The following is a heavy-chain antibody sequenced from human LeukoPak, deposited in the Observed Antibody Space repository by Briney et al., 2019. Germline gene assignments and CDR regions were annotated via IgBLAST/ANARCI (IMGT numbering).Heavy chain of an antibody. CDR3: VRKTIAVAGYFDY. J-gene: IGHJ4*02. V-gene: IGHV3-30*02. CDR2: IRYDGSNK. D-gene: IGHD6-19*01. Sequence: GGSLRLSCAASGFTFSSYGMHWVRQAPGKGLEWVAFIRYDGSNKYYADSVKGRFTISRDNSKNTLYLQMNSLRAEDTAVYYCVRKTIAVAGYFDYWGQGTLVTVSS. CDR1: GFTFSSYG.